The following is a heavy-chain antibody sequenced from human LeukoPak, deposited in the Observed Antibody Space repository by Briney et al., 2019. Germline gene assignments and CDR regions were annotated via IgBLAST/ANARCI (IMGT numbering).Heavy chain of an antibody. J-gene: IGHJ3*02. CDR2: ISSTSSTI. CDR1: RFTFSSYS. Sequence: GGSLRLSCAASRFTFSSYSMHWVRQAPGKGLEWVSYISSTSSTIYYADSVKGRFTISRDNAKNSLYLQMNSLRDEDTAVYYCARAAPYYYDSSGYSAFDSWGQGTMVTVSA. CDR3: ARAAPYYYDSSGYSAFDS. V-gene: IGHV3-48*02. D-gene: IGHD3-22*01.